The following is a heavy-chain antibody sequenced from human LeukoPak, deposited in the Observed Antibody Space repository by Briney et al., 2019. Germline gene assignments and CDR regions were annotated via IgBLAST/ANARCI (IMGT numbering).Heavy chain of an antibody. V-gene: IGHV3-30*18. CDR2: ISYDGSNK. CDR1: GFTFSSYG. Sequence: GGSLRLSCAASGFTFSSYGMHWVRQAPGKGLEWVAVISYDGSNKYYADSVKGRFTISRDNSKNTLYLQMNSLRAEDTAVYYCAKDGGEGAMVTYWGQGTLVTVSS. CDR3: AKDGGEGAMVTY. J-gene: IGHJ4*02. D-gene: IGHD5-18*01.